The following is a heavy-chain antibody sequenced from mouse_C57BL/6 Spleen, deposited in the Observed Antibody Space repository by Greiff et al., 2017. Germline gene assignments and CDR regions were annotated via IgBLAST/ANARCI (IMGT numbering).Heavy chain of an antibody. CDR3: ARRWSVDWYFDV. Sequence: VQLQQSGPELVKPGASVKIPCKASGYTFTDYNMDWVKQSHGKSLEWIGDINPNNGGTIYNQKFKGKATVTVDKSSSTAYMELRSLTSEDTAVYYCARRWSVDWYFDVWGTGTTVTVSS. V-gene: IGHV1-18*01. CDR2: INPNNGGT. D-gene: IGHD2-3*01. J-gene: IGHJ1*03. CDR1: GYTFTDYN.